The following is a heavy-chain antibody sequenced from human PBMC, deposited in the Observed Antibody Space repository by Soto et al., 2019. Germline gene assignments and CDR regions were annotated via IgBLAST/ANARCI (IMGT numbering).Heavy chain of an antibody. CDR1: GGSVSSGSYY. D-gene: IGHD3-10*01. J-gene: IGHJ4*02. CDR3: AKEGDRTANALDC. CDR2: IYYGGST. V-gene: IGHV4-61*01. Sequence: SQTLSLTSTVSGGSVSSGSYYRSLIRKPPGRELEWIGYIYYGGSTNYTPSLKSRVSISLGTSKSQISLKLSTVTAAETAVYYSAKEGDRTANALDCWGPGTLVT.